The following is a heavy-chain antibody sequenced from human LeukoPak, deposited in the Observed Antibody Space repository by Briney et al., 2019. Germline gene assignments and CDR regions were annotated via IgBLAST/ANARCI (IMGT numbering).Heavy chain of an antibody. CDR3: ARGLREWELLGVSNFDY. CDR2: ISYDGSNK. Sequence: GRSLRLSCAASGFTFSSYAMQWVRQAPGKGVEWVAVISYDGSNKYYADSVKGRFTISRDNSKNTLYLQMNSLRAEDTAVYYCARGLREWELLGVSNFDYWGQGTLVTVSS. D-gene: IGHD1-26*01. V-gene: IGHV3-30-3*01. J-gene: IGHJ4*02. CDR1: GFTFSSYA.